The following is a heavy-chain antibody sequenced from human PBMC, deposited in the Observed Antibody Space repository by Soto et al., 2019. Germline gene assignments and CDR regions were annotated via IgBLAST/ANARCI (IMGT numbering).Heavy chain of an antibody. CDR2: IYYSGST. J-gene: IGHJ4*02. CDR3: ARAPLNDDAFDH. D-gene: IGHD1-1*01. V-gene: IGHV4-61*08. CDR1: GGSVTSGDYY. Sequence: QVLLQESGPGLVKPSETLSLTCTVSGGSVTSGDYYWNWIRQPPGKGLEWIGYIYYSGSTKYNPSLKSRVTMSGDTSKNQFSLELKSVTAADTAVYYCARAPLNDDAFDHWGQGTLVTVSS.